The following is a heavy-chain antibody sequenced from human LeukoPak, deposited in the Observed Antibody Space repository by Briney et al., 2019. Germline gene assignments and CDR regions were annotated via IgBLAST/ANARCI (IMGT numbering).Heavy chain of an antibody. CDR2: INPNSGGT. CDR3: ARDEDFDY. Sequence: ASVKVSCKASGYTFTGYYLHWVRQAPGQGLEWMGWINPNSGGTNYAQKFQGRVTMTRDTSINTASMELSRLTSDDTAVHYCARDEDFDYWGQGTLVTVSS. V-gene: IGHV1-2*02. J-gene: IGHJ4*02. CDR1: GYTFTGYY.